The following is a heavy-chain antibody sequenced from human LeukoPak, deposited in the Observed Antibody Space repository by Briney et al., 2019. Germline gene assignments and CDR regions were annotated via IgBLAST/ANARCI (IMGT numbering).Heavy chain of an antibody. V-gene: IGHV3-48*04. CDR3: ARVPSYFDY. J-gene: IGHJ4*02. CDR1: GFSFSSYA. Sequence: GGSLRLSCIASGFSFSSYAMNWVRQAPGKGLEWVSYINSGSSTIYYADSVKGRSTISRDNAKNSLYLQMNSLRVEDTAVYYCARVPSYFDYWGQGTLVTVSS. CDR2: INSGSSTI.